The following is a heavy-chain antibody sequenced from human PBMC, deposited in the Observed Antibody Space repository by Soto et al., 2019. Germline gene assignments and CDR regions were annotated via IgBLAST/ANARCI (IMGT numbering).Heavy chain of an antibody. D-gene: IGHD4-17*01. J-gene: IGHJ5*02. CDR3: ARGRFDGDYNCFDP. Sequence: QVQLVQSGPEVRRPGASVKVSCKASGYIFTGFHMHWVRQAPGQGLEWMGWINPNNGGTQSAQKFQVRDAMTKDSSITSAYMERNSLRSDDTPVYSCARGRFDGDYNCFDPWGQGTLVTVTS. V-gene: IGHV1-2*02. CDR1: GYIFTGFH. CDR2: INPNNGGT.